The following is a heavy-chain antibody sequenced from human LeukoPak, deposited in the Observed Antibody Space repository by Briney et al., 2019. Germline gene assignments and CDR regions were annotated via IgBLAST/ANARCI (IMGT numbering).Heavy chain of an antibody. CDR1: GYTFTSYD. CDR3: ARALNSGYDSVPIDY. Sequence: ASVKVSCKASGYTFTSYDISWVRQAPGQGLEWMGWISAYNGNTNYAQKLQGRVTMTTDTSTSTAYMELRSLRSDDTAVYYCARALNSGYDSVPIDYWGQGTLVTVSS. D-gene: IGHD5-12*01. J-gene: IGHJ4*02. CDR2: ISAYNGNT. V-gene: IGHV1-18*01.